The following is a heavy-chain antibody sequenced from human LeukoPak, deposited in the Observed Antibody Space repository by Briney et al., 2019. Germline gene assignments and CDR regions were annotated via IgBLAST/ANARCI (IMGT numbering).Heavy chain of an antibody. V-gene: IGHV3-30*19. D-gene: IGHD4/OR15-4a*01. CDR1: GFTFSSYD. CDR2: MQYDGSIK. J-gene: IGHJ4*02. Sequence: GGSLRLSCAASGFTFSSYDMHWVRQAPGKGLEWVAFMQYDGSIKYYADSVKGRFTISRDNSKNTLYLQMDSLRADDTAVYYCARRAGAYSHPYDYWGQGTLVTVSS. CDR3: ARRAGAYSHPYDY.